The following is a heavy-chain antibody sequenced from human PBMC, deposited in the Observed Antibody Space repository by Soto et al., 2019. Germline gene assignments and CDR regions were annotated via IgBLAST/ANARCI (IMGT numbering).Heavy chain of an antibody. Sequence: EVQLVESGGGLVQPGGSLKLSCAASGFTFSGSAIHWVRQASGKGLEWVGRIRSKANTYATAYAASVKGRFTISRDDSKNTAYLQMNSLKTEDTAVYYCISGYSPDYWGQGTPVTVSS. D-gene: IGHD3-22*01. CDR2: IRSKANTYAT. J-gene: IGHJ4*02. CDR3: ISGYSPDY. CDR1: GFTFSGSA. V-gene: IGHV3-73*01.